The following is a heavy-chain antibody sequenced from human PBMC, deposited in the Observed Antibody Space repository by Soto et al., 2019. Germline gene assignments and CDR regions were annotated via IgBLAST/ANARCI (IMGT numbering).Heavy chain of an antibody. CDR2: IIPIFGTA. J-gene: IGHJ5*02. CDR1: GGTFSSYA. D-gene: IGHD6-13*01. CDR3: ARGRQLVRGWFDP. Sequence: QVQLVHSGDEVKKPGSSVKISYKASGGTFSSYAIIWVRQAPGQGLQWMGGIIPIFGTANYSQKFQGRVTITADESTSTAYMELSSLRSEDTAVYYCARGRQLVRGWFDPWGQGTLVTVSS. V-gene: IGHV1-69*01.